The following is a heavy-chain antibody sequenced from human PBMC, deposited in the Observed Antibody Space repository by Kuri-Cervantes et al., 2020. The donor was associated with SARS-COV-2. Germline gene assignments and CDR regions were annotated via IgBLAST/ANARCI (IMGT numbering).Heavy chain of an antibody. CDR1: GFTFSSYS. CDR2: ISSSSSYI. J-gene: IGHJ4*02. D-gene: IGHD2-2*01. CDR3: ARGREANQLPPGY. Sequence: ETLSLTCAASGFTFSSYSMNWVRQAPGKGLEWVSSISSSSSYIYYADSVKGRFTISRDSAKNSLYLQMNSLRAEDTAVYYCARGREANQLPPGYWGQGTLVTVSS. V-gene: IGHV3-21*01.